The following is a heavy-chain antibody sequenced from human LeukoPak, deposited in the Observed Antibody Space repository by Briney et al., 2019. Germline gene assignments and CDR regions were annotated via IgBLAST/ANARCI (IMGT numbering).Heavy chain of an antibody. CDR2: INPNSGGT. CDR1: GYTFTGYY. J-gene: IGHJ3*02. D-gene: IGHD1-7*01. CDR3: ASQYNWNYPDAFDI. V-gene: IGHV1-2*02. Sequence: ASVKVSCKASGYTFTGYYMHWVRQAPGQGLEWMGWINPNSGGTNYAQKFQGRVTMTRDTSTSTAYMELSRLRSDDTAVYYCASQYNWNYPDAFDIWGQGTMVTVSS.